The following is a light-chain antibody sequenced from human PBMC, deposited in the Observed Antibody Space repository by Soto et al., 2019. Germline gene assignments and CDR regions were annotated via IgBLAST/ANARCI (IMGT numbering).Light chain of an antibody. CDR3: QQSYTTPLT. CDR1: QSISSY. V-gene: IGKV1-39*01. CDR2: AAS. J-gene: IGKJ4*01. Sequence: DIQLTHSPSSLSASVGDRVTITLRASQSISSYLNWYQQKPGKAPNLLIYAASTLQSGVPSRFSGSGSGTDFTLTIRSLQPEDFATYYCQQSYTTPLTFGGGTNVDIK.